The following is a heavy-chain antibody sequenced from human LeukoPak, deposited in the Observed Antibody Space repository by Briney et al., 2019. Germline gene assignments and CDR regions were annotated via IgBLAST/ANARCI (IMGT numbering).Heavy chain of an antibody. D-gene: IGHD3-16*01. V-gene: IGHV4-39*01. Sequence: PSETLSLTCTVSGGSISSSSYYWGWIRQPPGKGLEWIGSFYYSGSTYYNPSLKSRVTISVDTSKNQFSLKLSSVTAADTAVYYCARRGSATTRPFDYWGQGTLVTVSS. CDR2: FYYSGST. J-gene: IGHJ4*02. CDR1: GGSISSSSYY. CDR3: ARRGSATTRPFDY.